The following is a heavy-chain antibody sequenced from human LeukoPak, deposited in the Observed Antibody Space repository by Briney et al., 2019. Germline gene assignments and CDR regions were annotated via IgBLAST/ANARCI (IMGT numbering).Heavy chain of an antibody. CDR1: GGSISVYY. Sequence: SETLSLTCTVSGGSISVYYWSWIRQPPGKGLEWIGYMYYSGSTNYNPSLKSRVTISVDTSKNQFSPKLSFVTAADSAVYYCARFYSGSPPDIWGQGTMVTVSS. CDR3: ARFYSGSPPDI. D-gene: IGHD1-26*01. J-gene: IGHJ3*02. V-gene: IGHV4-59*01. CDR2: MYYSGST.